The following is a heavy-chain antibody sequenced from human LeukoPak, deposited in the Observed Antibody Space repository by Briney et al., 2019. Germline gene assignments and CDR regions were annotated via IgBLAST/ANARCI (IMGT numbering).Heavy chain of an antibody. CDR2: IYHSGST. D-gene: IGHD3/OR15-3a*01. CDR3: ARQTGSGLFILP. CDR1: GYSISSGYY. J-gene: IGHJ4*02. V-gene: IGHV4-38-2*02. Sequence: SETLSLTCTVSGYSISSGYYWGWIRQPPGKGLERIGSIYHSGSTYYNPSLKSRVTISVDTSKNQFSLKLSSVTAADTAVYYCARQTGSGLFILPGGQGTLVTVSS.